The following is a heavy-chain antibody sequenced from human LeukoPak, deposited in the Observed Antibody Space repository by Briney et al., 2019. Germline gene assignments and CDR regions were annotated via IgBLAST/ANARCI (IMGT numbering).Heavy chain of an antibody. CDR1: GGSISSYY. CDR2: IYYSGST. CDR3: ASDYFDRTGYYGFIY. V-gene: IGHV4-59*12. Sequence: SETLSLTCTVSGGSISSYYWSWIRQPPGKGLEWIWYIYYSGSTNYNPSLKSRVTISVDTSKNQFSLRLSSVTAADTAIYYCASDYFDRTGYYGFIYWGQGSLVTISS. D-gene: IGHD3-22*01. J-gene: IGHJ4*02.